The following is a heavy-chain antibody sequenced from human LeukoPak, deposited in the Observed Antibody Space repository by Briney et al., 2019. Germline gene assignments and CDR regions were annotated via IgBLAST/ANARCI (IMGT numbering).Heavy chain of an antibody. CDR3: ARTRPSYSYGYPYYFDY. D-gene: IGHD5-18*01. V-gene: IGHV5-51*06. J-gene: IGHJ4*02. CDR2: IYPGDSDT. Sequence: GASLQISCKGSGSIFTSYWIGWVRQLPGKGLEWMGIIYPGDSDTRYSPSFQGQVFISADKSINTAYVQWSSLKASDTAMYYCARTRPSYSYGYPYYFDYWGQGTLVTVSS. CDR1: GSIFTSYW.